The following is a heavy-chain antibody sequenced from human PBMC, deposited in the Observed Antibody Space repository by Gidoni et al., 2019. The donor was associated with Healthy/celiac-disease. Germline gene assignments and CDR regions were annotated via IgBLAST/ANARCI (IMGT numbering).Heavy chain of an antibody. CDR3: ARTFPTVTYYYYGMDV. J-gene: IGHJ6*02. V-gene: IGHV3-74*01. D-gene: IGHD4-17*01. CDR2: INSDGSST. CDR1: GFTFSSYW. Sequence: EVQLVESGGGLVQPGGSLRPSCAASGFTFSSYWMHWVRQAPGKGLVWVSRINSDGSSTSYADSVKGRFTISRDNAKNTLYLQMNSLRAEDTAVYYCARTFPTVTYYYYGMDVWGQGTTVTVSS.